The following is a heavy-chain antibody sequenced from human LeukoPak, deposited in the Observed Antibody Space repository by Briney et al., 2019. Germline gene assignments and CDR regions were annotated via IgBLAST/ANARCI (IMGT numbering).Heavy chain of an antibody. V-gene: IGHV3-23*01. J-gene: IGHJ4*02. CDR2: ISGSGGST. D-gene: IGHD6-19*01. CDR1: GFTVSTYA. Sequence: GGSLRLSCAASGFTVSTYAMSWVRQAPGKGLEWVSAISGSGGSTYYADSVKGRFTISRGNSKNTLYLQMNSLRAEDTAVYYCATAGRAVAEVVNDYWGQGTLVTVSS. CDR3: ATAGRAVAEVVNDY.